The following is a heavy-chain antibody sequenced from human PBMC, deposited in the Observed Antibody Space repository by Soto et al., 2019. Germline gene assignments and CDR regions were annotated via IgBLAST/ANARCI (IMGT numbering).Heavy chain of an antibody. D-gene: IGHD2-15*01. V-gene: IGHV4-4*02. CDR3: ARERYCSGGSCYANWFDP. J-gene: IGHJ5*02. CDR1: GGSISSSNW. Sequence: QVQLQESGPGLVKPSGTLSLTCAVSGGSISSSNWWSWVRQPPGKGLEWIGEIYHSGSTNYNPSPKSRVTISVDKSKNQFSLKLSSVTAADTAVYYCARERYCSGGSCYANWFDPWGQGTLVTVSS. CDR2: IYHSGST.